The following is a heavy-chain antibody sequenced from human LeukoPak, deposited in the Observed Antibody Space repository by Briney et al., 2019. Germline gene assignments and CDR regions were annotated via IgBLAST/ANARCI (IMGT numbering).Heavy chain of an antibody. CDR2: TYYRSKWYN. D-gene: IGHD6-13*01. CDR1: GDSVSSNSAA. Sequence: SQTLSLTCAISGDSVSSNSAAWNWIRQSPSRGLEWLGRTYYRSKWYNDYAVSVKSRITINPDTSKNQFSLQLNSVTPEDTAVYYCARGYSSSWYGGYYYYYMDVWGKGTTVTVSS. V-gene: IGHV6-1*01. J-gene: IGHJ6*03. CDR3: ARGYSSSWYGGYYYYYMDV.